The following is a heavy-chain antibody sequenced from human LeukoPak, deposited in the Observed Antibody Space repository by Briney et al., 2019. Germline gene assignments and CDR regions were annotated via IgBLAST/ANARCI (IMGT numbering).Heavy chain of an antibody. J-gene: IGHJ5*02. CDR2: VDPEDGET. Sequence: GASVKVSCKASGYSFTDYFMHWVQQAPGKGLEWMGRVDPEDGETIYGEKFQGRVTITADTSTDTAYMGLSSLRSEDTAVYYCTTAGKFYYGSGSPSWFDPWGQGTLVTVSS. D-gene: IGHD3-10*01. CDR1: GYSFTDYF. CDR3: TTAGKFYYGSGSPSWFDP. V-gene: IGHV1-69-2*01.